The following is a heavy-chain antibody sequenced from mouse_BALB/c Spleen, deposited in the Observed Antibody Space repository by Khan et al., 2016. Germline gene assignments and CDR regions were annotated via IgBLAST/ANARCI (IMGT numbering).Heavy chain of an antibody. CDR1: GYSITSDYA. CDR2: ISYSGST. CDR3: ADWNWDYFDY. D-gene: IGHD4-1*01. V-gene: IGHV3-2*02. Sequence: EVQLQESGPGLVKPSQSLSLTCTVTGYSITSDYAWNWIRQFPGNKLEWMGYISYSGSTSYNPSLKSRISITRDTSKNQFFLQLNSVTTEDTATYYCADWNWDYFDYWGQGTTLTVSS. J-gene: IGHJ2*01.